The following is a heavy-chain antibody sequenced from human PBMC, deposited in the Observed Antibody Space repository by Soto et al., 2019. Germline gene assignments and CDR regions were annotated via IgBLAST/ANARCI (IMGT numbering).Heavy chain of an antibody. D-gene: IGHD3-10*01. CDR3: VGGQYSFAY. CDR2: IAYDGSNK. J-gene: IGHJ4*02. Sequence: QVQLVESGGGVVQPGRSLRLSCAASGFPFTTYGMHWVREGPGKGLEWVAVIAYDGSNKYYAESVKGRFTISRDNSKNTLYLQMNSLRPEDTALYYCVGGQYSFAYRGQGTLVTVSS. V-gene: IGHV3-30*03. CDR1: GFPFTTYG.